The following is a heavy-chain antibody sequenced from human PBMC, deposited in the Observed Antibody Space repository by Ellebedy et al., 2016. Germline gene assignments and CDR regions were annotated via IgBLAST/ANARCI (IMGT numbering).Heavy chain of an antibody. CDR2: INQDGSEK. D-gene: IGHD3-10*01. Sequence: GGSLRLSCAASGFTFSSYWMSWVRQAPEKGLEWVANINQDGSEKHYVDSVKGRFSISRDNAKNSLFLQMNSLRAEDTAVYYCARDGGSGWGVWGKGTTVTVSS. V-gene: IGHV3-7*01. J-gene: IGHJ6*04. CDR3: ARDGGSGWGV. CDR1: GFTFSSYW.